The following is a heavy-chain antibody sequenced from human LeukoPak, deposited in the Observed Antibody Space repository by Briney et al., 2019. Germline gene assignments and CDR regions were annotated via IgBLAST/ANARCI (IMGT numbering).Heavy chain of an antibody. Sequence: PGGSLRLSCAASGFTFDNYGMTWVRQVPGKGLEWVSGVNWNGGSTGYADSVKGRFTISRDNAKNPLYLQMNSLRAEDTAVYYCAKDHRDSSGWFDYYYYMDVWGKGTTVTISS. CDR3: AKDHRDSSGWFDYYYYMDV. V-gene: IGHV3-20*04. D-gene: IGHD6-19*01. CDR1: GFTFDNYG. CDR2: VNWNGGST. J-gene: IGHJ6*03.